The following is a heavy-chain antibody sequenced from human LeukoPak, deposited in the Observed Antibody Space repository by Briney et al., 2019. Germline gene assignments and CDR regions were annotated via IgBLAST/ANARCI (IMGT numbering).Heavy chain of an antibody. D-gene: IGHD1-1*01. J-gene: IGHJ4*02. V-gene: IGHV1-2*02. CDR2: INPQSGGT. CDR3: ARDHGYNWNGAGPVDY. CDR1: GYTFSGYY. Sequence: ASVKVSCKASGYTFSGYYMHWVRQAPGQGLGWMGWINPQSGGTNSAQKFQGRVTLTRDTSITTAYMELSSLRSDDTAVYYCARDHGYNWNGAGPVDYWGQGTLITVSS.